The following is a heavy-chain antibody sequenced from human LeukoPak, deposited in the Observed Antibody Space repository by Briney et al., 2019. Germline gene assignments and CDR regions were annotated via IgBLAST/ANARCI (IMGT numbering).Heavy chain of an antibody. Sequence: SETLSLTCTVSGGSISSYYWSWIRQPPGKGLEWIGYTYYSGSTNYNPSLKSRVTISVDTSKNQFSLKLSSVTAADTAVYYCARGYSSSWTPNAAFDIWGQGTMVTVSS. CDR2: TYYSGST. CDR1: GGSISSYY. CDR3: ARGYSSSWTPNAAFDI. D-gene: IGHD6-13*01. J-gene: IGHJ3*02. V-gene: IGHV4-59*01.